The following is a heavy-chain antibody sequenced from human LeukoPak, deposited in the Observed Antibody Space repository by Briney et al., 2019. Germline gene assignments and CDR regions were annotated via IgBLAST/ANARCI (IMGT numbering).Heavy chain of an antibody. Sequence: GGSLRLSCTGSAFTFSSYDMHWVRQAPGKGLEWVAIISYNGSNKYYADSVKGRFTISRDNSKNTLSLQVSSLRAEDTAVYYCAKDRYSYAFEYSDSWGQGTLVTVSS. D-gene: IGHD5-18*01. CDR3: AKDRYSYAFEYSDS. V-gene: IGHV3-30*18. CDR2: ISYNGSNK. J-gene: IGHJ4*02. CDR1: AFTFSSYD.